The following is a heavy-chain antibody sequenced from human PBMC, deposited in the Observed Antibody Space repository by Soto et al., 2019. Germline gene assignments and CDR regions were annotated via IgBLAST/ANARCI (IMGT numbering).Heavy chain of an antibody. J-gene: IGHJ6*01. Sequence: QVHLQESGPGLVEPSQTLSLTCTVSGDSISSGGYYWNWIRQHPEIGLAWLGYVHSSGRIYYNSSLKSRVTISFDASENQFSLTVRAVTAADAAVYYCARDRLSGSVTVGMDVWGQGTTGTVSA. CDR1: GDSISSGGYY. V-gene: IGHV4-31*03. CDR3: ARDRLSGSVTVGMDV. D-gene: IGHD1-20*01. CDR2: VHSSGRI.